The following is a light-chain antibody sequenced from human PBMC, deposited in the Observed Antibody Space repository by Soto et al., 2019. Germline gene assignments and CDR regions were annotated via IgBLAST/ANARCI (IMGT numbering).Light chain of an antibody. J-gene: IGLJ1*01. Sequence: QSVLTQPPSVSEAPRQRVTISCSGSSSNIGKNAVNWYQQLPGKPPKLLIYYDDLLPSGVSDRFSGSKSGTSASLAISGLQSQDEADYYCATWDDSLEAYVFGTGTKLTVL. V-gene: IGLV1-36*01. CDR3: ATWDDSLEAYV. CDR2: YDD. CDR1: SSNIGKNA.